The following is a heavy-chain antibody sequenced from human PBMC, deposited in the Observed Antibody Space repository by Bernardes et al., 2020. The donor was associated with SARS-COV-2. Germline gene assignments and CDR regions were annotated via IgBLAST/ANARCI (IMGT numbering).Heavy chain of an antibody. V-gene: IGHV1-24*01. CDR1: GYTLTALS. CDR3: ASSRVTMVRGVIITGENWFDP. CDR2: FDPEDGET. D-gene: IGHD3-10*01. J-gene: IGHJ5*02. Sequence: ASVKVSCKVSGYTLTALSMHWVRQAPGKGLEWMGGFDPEDGETIYAQKFQGRVTMTEDTSTDTAYMELSSLRSEDTAVYYCASSRVTMVRGVIITGENWFDPWGQGTLVTVSS.